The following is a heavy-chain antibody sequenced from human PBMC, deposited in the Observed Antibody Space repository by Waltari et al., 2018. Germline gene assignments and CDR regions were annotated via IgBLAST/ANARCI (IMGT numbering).Heavy chain of an antibody. CDR3: ARGPYPRYGMDV. J-gene: IGHJ6*02. CDR2: IKQDGSEK. Sequence: EVQLVESGGGLVQPGGSLRLSCAASGFTFSSYWMSWVRQAPGKGLEWVANIKQDGSEKYYADSVKGRFTISRDNSKNTLYLQMNSLRAEDTAVYYCARGPYPRYGMDVWGQGTTVTVSS. V-gene: IGHV3-7*04. CDR1: GFTFSSYW.